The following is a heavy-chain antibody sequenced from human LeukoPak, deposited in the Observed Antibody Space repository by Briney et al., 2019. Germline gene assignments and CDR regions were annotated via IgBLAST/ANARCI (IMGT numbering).Heavy chain of an antibody. CDR3: ARDLEAVVVVPAAYTPFDP. J-gene: IGHJ5*02. CDR2: IIPILGIA. V-gene: IGHV1-69*04. Sequence: SVKVSCKASGGTFSSHTISLVRQAPGQGLEWMGRIIPILGIANYAQKFQGRVTITADKSTSTAYMELSSLRSEDTAVYYCARDLEAVVVVPAAYTPFDPWGQGTLVTVSS. D-gene: IGHD2-2*01. CDR1: GGTFSSHT.